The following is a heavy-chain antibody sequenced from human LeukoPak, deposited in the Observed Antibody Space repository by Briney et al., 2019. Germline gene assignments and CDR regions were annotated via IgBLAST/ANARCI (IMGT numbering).Heavy chain of an antibody. D-gene: IGHD4-17*01. CDR3: ARDRFRGYGDYGLGTGDWHFDL. V-gene: IGHV1-46*02. J-gene: IGHJ2*01. CDR1: GYIFNIYY. Sequence: ASVKVSCKASGYIFNIYYMNWVRQAPGQGLEWMGTINPNGGSTTYAPKLQGRLTLTRDTSTSTVYLELSSLRSDDTAVYYCARDRFRGYGDYGLGTGDWHFDLWGRGTLVTVSS. CDR2: INPNGGST.